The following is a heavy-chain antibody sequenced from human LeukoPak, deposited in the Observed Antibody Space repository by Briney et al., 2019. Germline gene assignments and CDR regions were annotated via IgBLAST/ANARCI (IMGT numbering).Heavy chain of an antibody. J-gene: IGHJ6*02. CDR2: IYYSGST. D-gene: IGHD4-17*01. CDR1: GGSISSYY. Sequence: SETLSLTCTVSGGSISSYYWSWIRQPPGKGLEWIGYIYYSGSTNYNPPLKSRVTISVDTSKNQFSLKLSSVTAADTAVYYCARGDYGDHNYYYYGMDVWGQGTTVTVSS. V-gene: IGHV4-59*01. CDR3: ARGDYGDHNYYYYGMDV.